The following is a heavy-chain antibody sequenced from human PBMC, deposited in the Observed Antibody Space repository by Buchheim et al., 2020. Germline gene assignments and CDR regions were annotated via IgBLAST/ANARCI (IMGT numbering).Heavy chain of an antibody. V-gene: IGHV4-59*01. CDR1: GGSIGSYY. CDR3: ARDGTTTGGYYFDY. Sequence: QVQLQESGPGLVKPSETLSVTCTVSGGSIGSYYWSWIRQPPGKGLEWIGYIYYSGSTNYNPSLKSRVSISVDTSKTQFSLKLSSVIAADTAVYYCARDGTTTGGYYFDYWGQGTL. J-gene: IGHJ4*02. CDR2: IYYSGST. D-gene: IGHD1-1*01.